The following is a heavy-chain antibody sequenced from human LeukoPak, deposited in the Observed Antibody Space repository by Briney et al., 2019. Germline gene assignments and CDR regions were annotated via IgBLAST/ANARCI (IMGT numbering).Heavy chain of an antibody. Sequence: GASVKVSCKASGYAFSTHHIHWVRQAPGQGPEWMGIMHPRDGDTKYARQFQGRLTMTRDTSTSTVYMELSSLTSEDTALYYCARDLDGAWSIDYWGQGTLVTVSS. V-gene: IGHV1-46*01. D-gene: IGHD3-3*01. CDR3: ARDLDGAWSIDY. CDR2: MHPRDGDT. CDR1: GYAFSTHH. J-gene: IGHJ4*02.